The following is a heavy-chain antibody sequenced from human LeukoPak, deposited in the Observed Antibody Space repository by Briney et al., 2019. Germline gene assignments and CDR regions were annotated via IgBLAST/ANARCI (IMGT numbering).Heavy chain of an antibody. Sequence: GGSLRLSCAASGFTFTNAWMTWVRHIPGKRLEWLSYISSTSSTIYYADSVKGRFTVSRDNAKNSLYLQMNSLRAEDTAVYYCARLTRQLSGSTNDYWGPGTLVTVSS. D-gene: IGHD3-10*01. V-gene: IGHV3-48*01. CDR2: ISSTSSTI. J-gene: IGHJ4*02. CDR3: ARLTRQLSGSTNDY. CDR1: GFTFTNAW.